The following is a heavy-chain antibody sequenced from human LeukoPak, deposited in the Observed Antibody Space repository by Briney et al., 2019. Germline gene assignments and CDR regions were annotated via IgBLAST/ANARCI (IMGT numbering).Heavy chain of an antibody. CDR1: GGSISSSNW. CDR2: IYHSGST. J-gene: IGHJ5*02. Sequence: SETLSLTCAVSGGSISSSNWWSWVRQPPGKGLEWIGEIYHSGSTNYNPSLKSRVTISVDTSKNQFSLKLSSVTAADTAVYYCARRSYYPDWFDPWGQGTLVTVSS. D-gene: IGHD3-10*01. V-gene: IGHV4-4*02. CDR3: ARRSYYPDWFDP.